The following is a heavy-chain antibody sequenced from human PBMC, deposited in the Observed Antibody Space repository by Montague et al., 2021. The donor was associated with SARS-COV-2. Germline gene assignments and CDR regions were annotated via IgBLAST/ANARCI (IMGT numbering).Heavy chain of an antibody. CDR2: ISGSGHYI. CDR3: ARVSGSGSVFYYYMDV. J-gene: IGHJ6*03. V-gene: IGHV3-21*01. CDR1: GFTFGSFS. Sequence: SQRLSCAASGFTFGSFSMTWVRQPPGKGLEWVSFISGSGHYIYYADSLKGRLTVSRDNPKNSVYLQMDRLSAEDTAVYYCARVSGSGSVFYYYMDVWGKGTAVSVSS. D-gene: IGHD3-10*01.